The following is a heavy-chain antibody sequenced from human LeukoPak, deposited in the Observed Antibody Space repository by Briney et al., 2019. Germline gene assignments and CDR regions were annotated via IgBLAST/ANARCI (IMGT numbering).Heavy chain of an antibody. CDR3: ARDQAFLTTFDY. D-gene: IGHD4-11*01. V-gene: IGHV4-39*07. Sequence: NPSETLSLTCSVSGDSVSNNNYYWGWIRQPRGKGLEWIGGMYYTGSTYYNPSLKSRVTISVDTSKNQFSLKLSSVTAADTAVYYCARDQAFLTTFDYWGQGTLVTVSS. CDR1: GDSVSNNNYY. CDR2: MYYTGST. J-gene: IGHJ4*02.